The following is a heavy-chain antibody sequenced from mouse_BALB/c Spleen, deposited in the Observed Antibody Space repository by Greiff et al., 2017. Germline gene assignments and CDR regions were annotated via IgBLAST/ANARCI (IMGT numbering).Heavy chain of an antibody. J-gene: IGHJ3*01. CDR2: IRNKANGYTT. V-gene: IGHV7-3*02. D-gene: IGHD2-14*01. CDR1: GFTFTDYY. Sequence: DVKLVESGGGLVQPGGSLRLSCATSGFTFTDYYMSWVRQPPGKALEWLGFIRNKANGYTTEYSASVKGRFTISRDNSQSILYLQMNTLRAEDSATYCCARAYYRYDEGFAYWGQGTLVTVSA. CDR3: ARAYYRYDEGFAY.